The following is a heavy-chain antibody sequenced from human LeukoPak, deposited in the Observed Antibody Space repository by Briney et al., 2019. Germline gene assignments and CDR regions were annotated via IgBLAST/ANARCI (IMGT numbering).Heavy chain of an antibody. D-gene: IGHD3-22*01. V-gene: IGHV3-20*04. CDR3: ASGGYYDSSGYPISIDY. J-gene: IGHJ4*02. CDR2: IHWNGGRT. Sequence: PGGSPRLSCAASGFTFDNYGINWVRHAPGKGREWVSRIHWNGGRTGYADSVKGRFTISRDNAKNSLYLQMNSLRAEHTALYYCASGGYYDSSGYPISIDYWGQGTLVTVSS. CDR1: GFTFDNYG.